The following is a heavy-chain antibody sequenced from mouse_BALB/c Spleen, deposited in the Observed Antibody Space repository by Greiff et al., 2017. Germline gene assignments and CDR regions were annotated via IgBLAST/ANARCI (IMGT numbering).Heavy chain of an antibody. CDR3: ARERDYYGNYEFAY. J-gene: IGHJ3*01. V-gene: IGHV5-6-3*01. CDR2: INSNGGST. D-gene: IGHD2-1*01. CDR1: GFTFSSYG. Sequence: EVHLVESGGGLVQPGGSLKLSCAASGFTFSSYGMSWVRQTPDKRLELVATINSNGGSTYYPDSVKGRFTISRDNAKNTLYLQMSSLKSEDTAMYYCARERDYYGNYEFAYWGQGTLVTVSA.